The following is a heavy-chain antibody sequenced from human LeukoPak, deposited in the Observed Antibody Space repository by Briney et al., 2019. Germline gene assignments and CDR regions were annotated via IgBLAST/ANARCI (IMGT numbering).Heavy chain of an antibody. Sequence: GGSLRLSCAASGFTFRRCELSWVGQAPAKWLEWLSYISSSGSISYYADSVKGRFTLSRDSAKHSLYMRINSVRAADPSVFFCARHDYHSIPDAFDVWGQGTMVTVSS. CDR2: ISSSGSIS. CDR3: ARHDYHSIPDAFDV. CDR1: GFTFRRCE. D-gene: IGHD4-11*01. V-gene: IGHV3-48*03. J-gene: IGHJ3*01.